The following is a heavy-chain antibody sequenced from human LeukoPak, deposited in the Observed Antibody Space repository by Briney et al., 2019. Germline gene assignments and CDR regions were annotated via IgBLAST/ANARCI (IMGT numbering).Heavy chain of an antibody. V-gene: IGHV3-23*01. CDR2: IGANVGSP. Sequence: QPGGSLRLSCVASGFNFSTFAMYWLRQAPGKGLEWVSAIGANVGSPSYADSVRGRFTISRDNSRNTLYLQMSSLRTDDTATYYCTKSTVYWYYGMDVWGQGTTVTVSS. J-gene: IGHJ6*02. D-gene: IGHD2-8*02. CDR1: GFNFSTFA. CDR3: TKSTVYWYYGMDV.